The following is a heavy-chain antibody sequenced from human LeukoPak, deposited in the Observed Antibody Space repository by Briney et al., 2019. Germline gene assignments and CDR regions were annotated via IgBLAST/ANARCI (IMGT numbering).Heavy chain of an antibody. CDR2: ISYDGSNK. CDR3: AASSSSWSFDY. CDR1: GFTFSSYG. D-gene: IGHD6-13*01. J-gene: IGHJ4*02. Sequence: HSGGSLRLSCAASGFTFSSYGMHWVRQAPGKGLEWVAVISYDGSNKYYADSVKGRFTISRDNSKNTLYLQMNSLRAEDTAVYYCAASSSSWSFDYWGQGTLVTVSS. V-gene: IGHV3-30*03.